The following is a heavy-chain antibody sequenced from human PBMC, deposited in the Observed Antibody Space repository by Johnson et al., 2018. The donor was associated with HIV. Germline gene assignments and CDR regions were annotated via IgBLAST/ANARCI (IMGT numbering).Heavy chain of an antibody. CDR1: GFTFSSYG. V-gene: IGHV3-NL1*01. CDR2: IYSGGST. J-gene: IGHJ3*01. CDR3: ARAPEVRGVDAFDV. D-gene: IGHD3-10*01. Sequence: QEKLVESGGGVVQPGRSLRLSCAASGFTFSSYGMHWVRQAPGKGLEWVSVIYSGGSTYYADSVKGRFTISRDNSKNTLYLQMNILRAEDTAVYYCARAPEVRGVDAFDVWGQGTMVTVSS.